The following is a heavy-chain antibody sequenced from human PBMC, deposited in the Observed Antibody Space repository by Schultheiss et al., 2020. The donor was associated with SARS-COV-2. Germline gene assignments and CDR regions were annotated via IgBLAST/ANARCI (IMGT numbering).Heavy chain of an antibody. CDR3: ARCSQGGSGWFDP. CDR2: INPNSGGT. J-gene: IGHJ5*02. V-gene: IGHV1-2*02. D-gene: IGHD6-19*01. CDR1: GGTFSSYA. Sequence: ASVKVSCKASGGTFSSYAISWVRQAPGQGLEWMGWINPNSGGTNYAQKFQGRVTMTRDTSISTAYMELSRLRSDDTAVYYCARCSQGGSGWFDPWGQGTLVTVSS.